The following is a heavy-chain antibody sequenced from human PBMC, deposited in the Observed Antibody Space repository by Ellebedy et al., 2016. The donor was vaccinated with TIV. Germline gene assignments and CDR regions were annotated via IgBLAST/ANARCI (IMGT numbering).Heavy chain of an antibody. D-gene: IGHD6-25*01. J-gene: IGHJ4*02. CDR3: ARENGYYFDY. V-gene: IGHV3-21*01. CDR1: GFTFSSYS. Sequence: PGGSLRLSCAVSGFTFSSYSMNWVRQAPGKGLEWVSSISTSSSYVYYADSVKGRFTISRDNTKNSLYLQMNSLRAEDTAVYFCARENGYYFDYWGQGTLVIVSS. CDR2: ISTSSSYV.